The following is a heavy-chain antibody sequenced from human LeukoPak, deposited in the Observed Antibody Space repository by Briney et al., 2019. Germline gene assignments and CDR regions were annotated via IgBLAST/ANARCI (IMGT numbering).Heavy chain of an antibody. D-gene: IGHD2-8*01. CDR2: ISYDGSNK. CDR3: AKDFPNNY. Sequence: GGSLRLSCAASGFSFSDAWMSWVRQIPGKGLEWVAVISYDGSNKYYADSVKGRFTISRDNSKNTLYLQMNSLRAEDTAVYYCAKDFPNNYWGQGTLVTVSS. J-gene: IGHJ4*02. CDR1: GFSFSDAW. V-gene: IGHV3-30*18.